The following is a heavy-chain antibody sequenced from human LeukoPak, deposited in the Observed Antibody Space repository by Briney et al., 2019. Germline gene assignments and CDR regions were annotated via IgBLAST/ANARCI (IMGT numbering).Heavy chain of an antibody. J-gene: IGHJ4*02. CDR2: INPNSGGT. V-gene: IGHV1/OR15-1*04. D-gene: IGHD6-13*01. Sequence: GASVKVSCKASGYIFTDYYMHWVRQAPGQELGWMGRINPNSGGTNYAQKFQGRVTMTRDTSITTSYMELSSLRSDDTAVYYCASRKDSSSWYYFDYWGQGTLVTVSS. CDR1: GYIFTDYY. CDR3: ASRKDSSSWYYFDY.